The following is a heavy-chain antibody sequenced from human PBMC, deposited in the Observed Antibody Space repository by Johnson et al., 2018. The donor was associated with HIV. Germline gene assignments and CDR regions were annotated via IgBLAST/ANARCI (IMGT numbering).Heavy chain of an antibody. J-gene: IGHJ3*02. CDR1: GFTFSSYG. V-gene: IGHV3-20*04. CDR3: ARDRGRGSEDAFDI. D-gene: IGHD2-15*01. CDR2: INWNGGST. Sequence: MLLVESGGGVVQPGRSLRLSCVASGFTFSSYGMNWVRQAPGKGLEWVSGINWNGGSTGYADSVKGRSTISRDNAKNYLYLQMSSLRAEDTALYYCARDRGRGSEDAFDIWGQGTMVTVSS.